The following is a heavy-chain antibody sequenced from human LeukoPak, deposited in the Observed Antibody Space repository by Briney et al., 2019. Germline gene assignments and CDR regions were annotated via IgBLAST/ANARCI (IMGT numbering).Heavy chain of an antibody. CDR2: ISGSRDRL. CDR3: AKDQLGAMLYFDY. CDR1: GFTFSSYG. Sequence: GGSLRLSCAGSGFTFSSYGMSWVRQAPGRGLEWVSAISGSRDRLYYADSMKGRFTISRDNSMNTLYLQVNSLRAEDTAVYYCAKDQLGAMLYFDYWGQGTLVTVSS. D-gene: IGHD3-16*01. V-gene: IGHV3-23*01. J-gene: IGHJ4*02.